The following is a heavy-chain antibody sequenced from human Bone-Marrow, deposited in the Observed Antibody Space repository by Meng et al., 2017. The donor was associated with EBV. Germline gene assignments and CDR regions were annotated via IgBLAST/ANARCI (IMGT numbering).Heavy chain of an antibody. CDR1: GGSFSGYY. V-gene: IGHV4-34*01. J-gene: IGHJ4*02. D-gene: IGHD2-15*01. CDR2: INHSGST. CDR3: ARGCSGGSCSPFDY. Sequence: QAQRHEWGAGLLKPSETLSLHCAVYGGSFSGYYWSWIRQPPGKGLEWIGEINHSGSTNYNPSLKSRVTISVDTSKNQFSLKLSSVTAADTAVYYCARGCSGGSCSPFDYWGQGTLVTVSS.